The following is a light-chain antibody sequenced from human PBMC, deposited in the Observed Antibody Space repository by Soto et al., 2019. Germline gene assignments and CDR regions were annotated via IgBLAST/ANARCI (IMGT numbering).Light chain of an antibody. J-gene: IGKJ5*01. Sequence: DIQMTQSPSSLSASVGDTVTITCRASQSIGKHLNWYQQKPGKAPKFLIYSVSSLQSGVPSRFSGSGSGTDFTLTINRLQPEDFATYFCQQVYSSSITFGQGPRQEI. CDR3: QQVYSSSIT. CDR2: SVS. CDR1: QSIGKH. V-gene: IGKV1-39*01.